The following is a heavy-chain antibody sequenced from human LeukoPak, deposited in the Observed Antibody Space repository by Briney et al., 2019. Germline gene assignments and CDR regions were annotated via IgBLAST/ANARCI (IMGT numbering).Heavy chain of an antibody. CDR3: ARDPRTVKYTSGSYFDY. CDR2: IWYDGSNK. D-gene: IGHD6-19*01. Sequence: GGSLRLSCAASGFTFSSYGMHWVRQAPGKGLEWVAVIWYDGSNKYYADSVKGRFTISRDNSKNTLYLQMNSLRAEDTAVYYCARDPRTVKYTSGSYFDYWGHGTLVTVSS. V-gene: IGHV3-33*01. CDR1: GFTFSSYG. J-gene: IGHJ4*01.